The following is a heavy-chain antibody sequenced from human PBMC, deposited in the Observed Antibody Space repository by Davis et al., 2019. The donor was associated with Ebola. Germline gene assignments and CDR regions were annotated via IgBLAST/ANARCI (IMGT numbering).Heavy chain of an antibody. J-gene: IGHJ4*02. CDR2: INHSGST. Sequence: PSETLSLTCAVYGGSFSGYYWSWIRQPPGKGLEWIGEINHSGSTNYNPSLKSRVTMSVDTSKNQFSLKLSSVTAADTAVYYCARRASSGYYGLGEYYFDYWGQGTLVTVSS. CDR1: GGSFSGYY. CDR3: ARRASSGYYGLGEYYFDY. D-gene: IGHD3-22*01. V-gene: IGHV4-34*01.